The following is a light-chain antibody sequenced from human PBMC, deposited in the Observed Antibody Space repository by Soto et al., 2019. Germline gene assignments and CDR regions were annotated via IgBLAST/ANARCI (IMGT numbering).Light chain of an antibody. Sequence: DIQMTQSPSTLSASVGDRVTITSRTTQNITVWLAWYHQKPGKAPNLLIYRASTLESGVPSRFSGSGSGTEFTLTISSLQPDDSATYHCQQYHTVTFTFGGGTKVELK. J-gene: IGKJ4*01. V-gene: IGKV1-5*03. CDR2: RAS. CDR1: QNITVW. CDR3: QQYHTVTFT.